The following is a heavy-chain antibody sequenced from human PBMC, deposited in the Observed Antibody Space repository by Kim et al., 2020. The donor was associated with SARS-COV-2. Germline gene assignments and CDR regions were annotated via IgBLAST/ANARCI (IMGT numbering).Heavy chain of an antibody. V-gene: IGHV5-51*01. CDR3: ARHVGGPWSKGGNMPFDP. CDR1: GYSFTSYW. Sequence: GESLKISCKGSGYSFTSYWIGWVRQMPGKGLEWMGIIYPGDSDTRYSPSFQGQVTISADKSISTAYLQWSSLKASDTAMYYCARHVGGPWSKGGNMPFDPWGHGTLVTVSS. CDR2: IYPGDSDT. D-gene: IGHD2-2*01. J-gene: IGHJ5*02.